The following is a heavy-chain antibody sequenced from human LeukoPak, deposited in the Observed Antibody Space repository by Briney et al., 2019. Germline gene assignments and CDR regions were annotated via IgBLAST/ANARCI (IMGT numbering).Heavy chain of an antibody. D-gene: IGHD6-13*01. J-gene: IGHJ3*02. V-gene: IGHV1-24*01. CDR3: ATAIAAVRGDAFDI. CDR1: GYTLTELS. CDR2: FDPEDGET. Sequence: GASVKVSCKVSGYTLTELSMHWVRQAPGKGLEWMGGFDPEDGETIYAQKFQGRVTMTEDTSTDTAYMELSSLRSGDTAVYYCATAIAAVRGDAFDIWGQGTMVTVSS.